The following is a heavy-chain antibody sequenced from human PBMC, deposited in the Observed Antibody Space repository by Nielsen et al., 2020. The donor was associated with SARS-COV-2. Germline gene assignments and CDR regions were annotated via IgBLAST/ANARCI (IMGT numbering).Heavy chain of an antibody. CDR3: ARVYIVVVPAARVHNWFDP. V-gene: IGHV4-34*01. D-gene: IGHD2-2*01. Sequence: WIRQPPGKGLEWIGEINHSGSTNYNPSLKSRVTISVDTSKNQFSLKLSSVTAADTAVYYCARVYIVVVPAARVHNWFDPWGQVTLVTRLL. J-gene: IGHJ5*02. CDR2: INHSGST.